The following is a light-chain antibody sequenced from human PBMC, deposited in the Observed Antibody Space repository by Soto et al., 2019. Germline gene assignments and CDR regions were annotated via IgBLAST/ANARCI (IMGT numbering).Light chain of an antibody. Sequence: QSALTQPASVSGSPGQSITISCTGTSSDVGGYNYVSWYQQHPGNAPKLMIYDVSYRPSGVSNRFSGSKSGNTASLTISGLQADDEADYYCSSYTSSSTVVFGGGTKLTVL. CDR1: SSDVGGYNY. CDR3: SSYTSSSTVV. CDR2: DVS. J-gene: IGLJ3*02. V-gene: IGLV2-14*03.